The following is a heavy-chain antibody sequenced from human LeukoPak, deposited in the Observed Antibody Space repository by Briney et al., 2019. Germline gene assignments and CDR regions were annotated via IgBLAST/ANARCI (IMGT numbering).Heavy chain of an antibody. CDR1: GFPFSSYA. J-gene: IGHJ4*02. CDR2: ISGSGSST. V-gene: IGHV3-23*01. CDR3: AKDPPAATVVDY. D-gene: IGHD6-13*01. Sequence: GGSLRLSCAASGFPFSSYAMSWVRQAPGKGLEWASAISGSGSSTYYADSVKGRFTISRDNSKNTLYLQMNSLRAEDTAVYYCAKDPPAATVVDYWGQGTLVTVSS.